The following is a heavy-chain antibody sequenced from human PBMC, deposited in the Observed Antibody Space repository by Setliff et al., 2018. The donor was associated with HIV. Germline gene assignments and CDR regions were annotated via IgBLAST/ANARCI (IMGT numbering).Heavy chain of an antibody. J-gene: IGHJ4*02. V-gene: IGHV3-48*04. D-gene: IGHD3-3*01. CDR2: ISGSGGTT. CDR3: ATSGGYDLWSGYSYFQY. CDR1: GFTFSTYS. Sequence: PGGSLRLSCAASGFTFSTYSMNWVRQAPGKGLEWVSTISGSGGTTYYADSVKGRFTISRDNAENSLFLQLTSLRAEDTAVYYCATSGGYDLWSGYSYFQYWGQGTPVTVSS.